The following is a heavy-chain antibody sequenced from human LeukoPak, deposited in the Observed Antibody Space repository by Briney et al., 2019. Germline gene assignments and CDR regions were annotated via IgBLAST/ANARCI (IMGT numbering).Heavy chain of an antibody. D-gene: IGHD3-10*01. V-gene: IGHV4-39*07. Sequence: PSETLSLTCGVSGGSISSNSFYWGWIRQPPGKGLEWIGSIHYSGSTYCNPSLKSRVTISIDTSKNQFSLKLSSVTAADTAVYYCARVPSSFGSSTWYFDLWGRGTLVTVSS. CDR3: ARVPSSFGSSTWYFDL. CDR2: IHYSGST. CDR1: GGSISSNSFY. J-gene: IGHJ2*01.